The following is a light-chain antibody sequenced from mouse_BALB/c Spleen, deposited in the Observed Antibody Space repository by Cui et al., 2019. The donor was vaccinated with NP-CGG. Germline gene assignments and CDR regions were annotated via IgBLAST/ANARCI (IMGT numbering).Light chain of an antibody. J-gene: IGLJ1*01. V-gene: IGLV1*01. CDR2: GTN. Sequence: QAVVTQESALTTSPGKTVTLTCRSNTGAITTSNYTKWVQEKPDHLFTGLIGGTNNRAPGVPARFSGSLIGDKAALTITGAQTEGEAMYFCALWYSNHWVFGGGTKLTVL. CDR3: ALWYSNHWV. CDR1: TGAITTSNY.